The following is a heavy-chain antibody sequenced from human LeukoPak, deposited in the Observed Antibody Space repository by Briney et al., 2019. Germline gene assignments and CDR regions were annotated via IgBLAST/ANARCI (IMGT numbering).Heavy chain of an antibody. CDR2: IYYSGST. CDR3: VRHLSAGRPAFDI. CDR1: GGSIDSYY. V-gene: IGHV4-59*08. Sequence: SETLSLTCTVSGGSIDSYYWSWIRQPPGKGLEWIGYIYYSGSTNYNPSLKSRVTISVDTSNNKFSLKLTSLTAADTAVYYCVRHLSAGRPAFDIWGQGTMVTVSS. D-gene: IGHD2-15*01. J-gene: IGHJ3*02.